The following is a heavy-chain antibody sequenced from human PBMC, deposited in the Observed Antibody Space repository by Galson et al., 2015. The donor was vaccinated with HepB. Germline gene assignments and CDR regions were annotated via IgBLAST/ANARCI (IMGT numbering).Heavy chain of an antibody. D-gene: IGHD2-21*01. V-gene: IGHV4-39*07. J-gene: IGHJ4*02. CDR2: IYYSGST. CDR1: GGSISSSSYY. Sequence: LSLTCTVSGGSISSSSYYWGWIRQPPGKGLEWIGSIYYSGSTYYNPSLKSRVTISVDTSKNQFSLKLSSVTAADTAVYYCARGEPPGVVVKWGFDYWGQGTLVTVSS. CDR3: ARGEPPGVVVKWGFDY.